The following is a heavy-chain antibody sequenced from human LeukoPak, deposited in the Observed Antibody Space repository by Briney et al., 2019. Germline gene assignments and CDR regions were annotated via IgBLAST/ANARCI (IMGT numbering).Heavy chain of an antibody. CDR3: ARGRAPGYNFDY. D-gene: IGHD1-1*01. CDR2: IYHSGST. V-gene: IGHV4-30-2*01. Sequence: SETLSLTCAVSGGSISSGGYSWSWIRQPPGKGLEWIGYIYHSGSTYYNPSLKSRVTISVDRSKNQFSLKLSSVTAADTAVYYCARGRAPGYNFDYWGQGTLVTVSS. CDR1: GGSISSGGYS. J-gene: IGHJ4*02.